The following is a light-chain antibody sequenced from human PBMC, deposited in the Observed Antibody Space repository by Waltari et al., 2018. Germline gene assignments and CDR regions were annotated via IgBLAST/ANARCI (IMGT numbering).Light chain of an antibody. V-gene: IGKV3-20*01. CDR3: QHYVSLPAT. J-gene: IGKJ1*01. CDR1: QSVSRT. CDR2: GAS. Sequence: EIVLTQSPGTLSLSPGEGATLSCRASQSVSRTLAWYQQKPGQAPRLRTYGASNRATGISDRFSGSGSGTDFSLTISRLEPDDSAVYFCQHYVSLPATFGQGTKVEIK.